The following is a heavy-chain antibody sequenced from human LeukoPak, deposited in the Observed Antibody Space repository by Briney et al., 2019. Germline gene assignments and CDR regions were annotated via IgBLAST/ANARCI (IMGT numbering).Heavy chain of an antibody. CDR3: TRGPPDY. CDR2: ITNKASSYTT. D-gene: IGHD1-14*01. Sequence: GGSLRLFCAASGFTFSDHYMDWVRQAPGKGLEWVGRITNKASSYTTEYAASVKGRFTISRDDSKNSLYLQMNSLKTEDTAVYYCTRGPPDYWGQGTLVTVSS. V-gene: IGHV3-72*01. J-gene: IGHJ4*02. CDR1: GFTFSDHY.